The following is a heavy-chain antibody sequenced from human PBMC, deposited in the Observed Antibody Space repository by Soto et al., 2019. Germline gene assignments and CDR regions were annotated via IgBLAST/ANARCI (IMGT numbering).Heavy chain of an antibody. CDR3: AKGYIAAPGVLDGIDV. J-gene: IGHJ3*01. CDR2: ISYDGNNK. CDR1: GFIFRSYG. V-gene: IGHV3-30*18. Sequence: ESVGGVVQPGRSLRLSCAASGFIFRSYGMHWVRQAPGKGLEWVAVISYDGNNKYFADSVKGRFTISRDNFKNTVYLQMNSLSTDDTAVYYCAKGYIAAPGVLDGIDVWGQGTMVTVSS. D-gene: IGHD6-13*01.